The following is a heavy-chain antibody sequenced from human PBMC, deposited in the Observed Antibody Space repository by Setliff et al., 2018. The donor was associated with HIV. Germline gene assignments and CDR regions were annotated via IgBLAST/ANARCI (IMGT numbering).Heavy chain of an antibody. D-gene: IGHD3-3*01. Sequence: PSETLSLTCGVSGVSISTNTYYWGWVRQPPGKGLEWIGSFYYTGSTYYNPSLKSRVTISEDTSKNQFSLKLSSVTAADTAVYYCAKVVVRSRFLEWSPSRDYSYYYMDVWGKGTTVTVSS. CDR1: GVSISTNTYY. J-gene: IGHJ6*03. CDR2: FYYTGST. V-gene: IGHV4-39*07. CDR3: AKVVVRSRFLEWSPSRDYSYYYMDV.